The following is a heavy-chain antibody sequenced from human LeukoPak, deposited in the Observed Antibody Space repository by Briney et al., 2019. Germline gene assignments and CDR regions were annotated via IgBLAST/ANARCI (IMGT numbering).Heavy chain of an antibody. CDR2: ISYDGSNK. J-gene: IGHJ5*02. CDR3: ARAIGLS. Sequence: GRSLRLSCAASGFTFSSYGMHWVRQAPGKGLEWVAVISYDGSNKYYADSVKGRFTISRDNSKNSLYLQMNSLRVEDTGVYYCARAIGLSWGQGTLVTVSS. D-gene: IGHD3-22*01. CDR1: GFTFSSYG. V-gene: IGHV3-30*03.